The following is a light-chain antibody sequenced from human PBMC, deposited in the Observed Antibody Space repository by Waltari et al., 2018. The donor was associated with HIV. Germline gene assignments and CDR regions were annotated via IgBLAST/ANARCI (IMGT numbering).Light chain of an antibody. CDR2: GNN. J-gene: IGLJ3*02. Sequence: QSVLTQPPSVSGAPGQSVTISCTGSSSNIGAGYDVHWYQQCPRRAPKLLLYGNNNRPSGVPDRFSASKFDASVYLAITGLQPDDEADYYCQSYDTSLSARVFGGGTKLTVL. CDR1: SSNIGAGYD. CDR3: QSYDTSLSARV. V-gene: IGLV1-40*01.